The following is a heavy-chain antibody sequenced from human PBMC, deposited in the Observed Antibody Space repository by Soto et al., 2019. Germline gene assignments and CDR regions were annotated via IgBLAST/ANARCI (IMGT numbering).Heavy chain of an antibody. D-gene: IGHD2-15*01. V-gene: IGHV3-30*03. CDR2: ISYDGSDR. CDR1: GFTFSDYG. Sequence: GGSLRLSCEGPGFTFSDYGFHWVRQAPGKGLEWVAMISYDGSDRYYRDSVQGRFTISRDDSKNTVFLQMNSLRTEDTAMYYCERSTYCNGGSCYPQYWGPGTPVPVYS. CDR3: ERSTYCNGGSCYPQY. J-gene: IGHJ4*02.